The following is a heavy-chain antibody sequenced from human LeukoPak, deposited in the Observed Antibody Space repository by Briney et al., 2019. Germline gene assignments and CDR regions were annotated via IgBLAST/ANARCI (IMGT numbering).Heavy chain of an antibody. V-gene: IGHV3-23*01. D-gene: IGHD1-26*01. CDR1: GFTFSSYA. CDR2: ISGSGDST. CDR3: AREVGTPQAFDI. Sequence: PGGSLRFSCAASGFTFSSYAMSWVRQAPGKGLEWVSAISGSGDSTYYGDSVKGRFTISRDNSKNTLYLQMNSLKAEDTAIYYCAREVGTPQAFDIWGQGTMVTVSS. J-gene: IGHJ3*02.